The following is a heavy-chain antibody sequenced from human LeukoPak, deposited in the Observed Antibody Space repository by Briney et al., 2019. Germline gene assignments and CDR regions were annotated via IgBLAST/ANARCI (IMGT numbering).Heavy chain of an antibody. CDR3: ARDARGGTYGLE. CDR1: GFTFTNSS. Sequence: GGSLRLSCVASGFTFTNSSMQWVRQAPGKRLEWVARINQDGSETYFEDSVRGRFTISRDNAKKSLHLQMNSLRVEDTGVYYCARDARGGTYGLEWGQGTLVTVSS. D-gene: IGHD3-16*01. J-gene: IGHJ4*02. CDR2: INQDGSET. V-gene: IGHV3-7*01.